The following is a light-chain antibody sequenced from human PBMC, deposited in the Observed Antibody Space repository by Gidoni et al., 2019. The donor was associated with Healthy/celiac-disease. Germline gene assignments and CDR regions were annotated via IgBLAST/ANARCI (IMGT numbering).Light chain of an antibody. J-gene: IGKJ1*01. V-gene: IGKV3-20*01. Sequence: EIVLTQSPGTLSLSPGERATLSCRAIQSVSSIYLAWYQQKPGQAPRLLIYGASSRATGIPDRFSGSGSGTDFTLTISRLEPEDFAVYYCQQYGSSPTFGQXTKVEIK. CDR1: QSVSSIY. CDR3: QQYGSSPT. CDR2: GAS.